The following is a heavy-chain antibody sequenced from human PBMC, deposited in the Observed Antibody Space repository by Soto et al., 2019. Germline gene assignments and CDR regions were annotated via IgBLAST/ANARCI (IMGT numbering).Heavy chain of an antibody. CDR2: IYYSGST. Sequence: PSETLSLTCTVSGGSVSSGSYYWSWIRQPPGKGLEWIGYIYYSGSTNYNPSLKSRVTISVDTSKNQFSLKLSSVTAADTAVYYCARGAMVRGVILWFDPWGQGTLVTVSS. V-gene: IGHV4-61*01. D-gene: IGHD3-10*01. CDR1: GGSVSSGSYY. CDR3: ARGAMVRGVILWFDP. J-gene: IGHJ5*02.